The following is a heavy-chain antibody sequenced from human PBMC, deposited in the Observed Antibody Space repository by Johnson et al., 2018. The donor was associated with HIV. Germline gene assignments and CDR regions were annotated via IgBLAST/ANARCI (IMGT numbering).Heavy chain of an antibody. D-gene: IGHD2/OR15-2a*01. J-gene: IGHJ3*02. Sequence: QVQLVESGGGVVQPGRSLRLSCAASGFTFSSYAMHWVRQSPGKGLEWVAFIRYDGSNKYYADSVKGRFTISRDNYKNTLYLQMNSLRAEDTAVYYCAKVLSSGPPDSRDAFDIWGQGTLVTVSS. CDR2: IRYDGSNK. V-gene: IGHV3-30*02. CDR3: AKVLSSGPPDSRDAFDI. CDR1: GFTFSSYA.